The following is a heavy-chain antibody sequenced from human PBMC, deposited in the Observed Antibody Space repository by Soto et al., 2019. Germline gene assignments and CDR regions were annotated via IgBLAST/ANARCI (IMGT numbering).Heavy chain of an antibody. CDR3: AKRFGVVVVAATHCAFDI. V-gene: IGHV3-23*01. Sequence: GGSLRLSCAASGFTFSSYAMSWVRQAPGKGLEWVSAISGSGGSTYYADSVKGRFTISRDNSKNTLYLQMNSLRAEDTAVYYCAKRFGVVVVAATHCAFDIWGQGKMVTVSS. CDR2: ISGSGGST. D-gene: IGHD2-15*01. CDR1: GFTFSSYA. J-gene: IGHJ3*02.